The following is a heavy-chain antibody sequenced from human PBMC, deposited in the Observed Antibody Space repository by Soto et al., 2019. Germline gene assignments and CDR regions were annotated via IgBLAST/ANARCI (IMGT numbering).Heavy chain of an antibody. Sequence: EVQLVESGGGLVQPGGSLRLSCAASGFTFSSYSMNWVRQAPGKGLEWVSYISSSSSTIYYADSVKGRFTISRDNAKKSLYLQMNSLRDEDTAVYYCARDRGYSYGPYYYGMDVWGQGTTVTVSS. CDR2: ISSSSSTI. J-gene: IGHJ6*02. D-gene: IGHD5-18*01. CDR1: GFTFSSYS. CDR3: ARDRGYSYGPYYYGMDV. V-gene: IGHV3-48*02.